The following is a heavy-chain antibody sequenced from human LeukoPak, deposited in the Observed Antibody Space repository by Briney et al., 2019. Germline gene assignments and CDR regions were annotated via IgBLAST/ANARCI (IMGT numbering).Heavy chain of an antibody. J-gene: IGHJ6*03. CDR3: TRVEETATTAAIIRKYSYYYYYMDV. V-gene: IGHV3-7*01. CDR2: IKQDGSEK. CDR1: GFTFSTYR. D-gene: IGHD4-11*01. Sequence: GGSLRLSCAASGFTFSTYRMSWVRQAPGKGLEWVANIKQDGSEKHYVDSVKGRFTISRDNAKSSLYLQMSSLRAEDTAVYYCTRVEETATTAAIIRKYSYYYYYMDVWGKGNTVTVSS.